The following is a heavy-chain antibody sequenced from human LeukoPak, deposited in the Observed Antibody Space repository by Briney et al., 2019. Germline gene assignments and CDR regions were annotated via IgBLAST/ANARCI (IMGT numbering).Heavy chain of an antibody. CDR2: IFQSGNT. CDR3: ARDNRPYCSGGTCSSNWFDP. D-gene: IGHD2-15*01. J-gene: IGHJ5*02. CDR1: GYSISSGYY. Sequence: SETLSLTCSVSGYSISSGYYRGWIRQPPGQGLEWIGSIFQSGNTYYNPSLKSRVTISVDTSKNQFSLRLTSVTAADTAVYFCARDNRPYCSGGTCSSNWFDPWGQGTLVIVSS. V-gene: IGHV4-38-2*02.